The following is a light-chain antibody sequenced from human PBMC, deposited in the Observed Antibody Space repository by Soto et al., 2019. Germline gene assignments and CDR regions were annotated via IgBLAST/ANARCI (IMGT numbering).Light chain of an antibody. CDR3: QQRSNWPLRYT. CDR2: GAS. J-gene: IGKJ4*01. Sequence: EIVLTQSPGTLSLSPGERTTLSCRASQSVSSNFLDWYQQKPGQAPRLLIYGASSRATGIPDRFSGSGSGTDFTLTISRLEPEDFAVYYCQQRSNWPLRYTFGGGTKVDIK. CDR1: QSVSSNF. V-gene: IGKV3D-20*02.